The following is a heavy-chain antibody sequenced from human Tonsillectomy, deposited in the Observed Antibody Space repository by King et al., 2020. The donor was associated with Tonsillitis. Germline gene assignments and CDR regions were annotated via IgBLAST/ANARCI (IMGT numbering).Heavy chain of an antibody. Sequence: QLQESGPGLVKPSQTLSLTCTVSGGSISSGDYYWSWIRQPPGKGLEWIGYIYYSGSTYYNPSLKSRVTISVDTSKNQFSLKLSSVTAADTAVYYCARGITELELRVNWFDPWGKGTLVTVSS. CDR3: ARGITELELRVNWFDP. J-gene: IGHJ5*02. CDR1: GGSISSGDYY. D-gene: IGHD1-7*01. CDR2: IYYSGST. V-gene: IGHV4-30-4*01.